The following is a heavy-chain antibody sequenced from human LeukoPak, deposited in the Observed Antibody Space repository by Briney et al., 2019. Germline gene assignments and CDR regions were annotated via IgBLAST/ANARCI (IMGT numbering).Heavy chain of an antibody. D-gene: IGHD5-12*01. CDR3: AVGGGYDSGLFDY. Sequence: PSQTLSLTCTVSGGSISSGGYYWSWIRQPPGKGLEWIGYIYHSGSTYYNPSLKSRVTISVDRSKNQFSLKLSSVTAADTAVYYCAVGGGYDSGLFDYWGQGTLVTVSS. CDR1: GGSISSGGYY. V-gene: IGHV4-30-2*01. CDR2: IYHSGST. J-gene: IGHJ4*02.